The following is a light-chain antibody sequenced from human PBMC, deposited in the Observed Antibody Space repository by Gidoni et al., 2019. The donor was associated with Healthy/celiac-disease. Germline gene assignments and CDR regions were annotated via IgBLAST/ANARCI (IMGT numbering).Light chain of an antibody. Sequence: DIQMTQSPSSPSASVGDRVTITSRASKRISSYFNWYQQKPGQAPKLLIYAASSLQSGVPSRFSGGGSGTDFTLTISSRQPEDFAAYYCQQSYNTPPITFGQGTRLEIK. CDR1: KRISSY. CDR3: QQSYNTPPIT. J-gene: IGKJ5*01. CDR2: AAS. V-gene: IGKV1-39*01.